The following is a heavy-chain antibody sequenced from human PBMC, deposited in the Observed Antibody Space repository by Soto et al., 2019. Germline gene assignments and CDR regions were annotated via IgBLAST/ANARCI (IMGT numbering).Heavy chain of an antibody. CDR2: IWYDGSNQ. D-gene: IGHD2-2*01. V-gene: IGHV3-33*01. CDR1: GFTFSGYG. Sequence: GGSLRLSCAASGFTFSGYGMHWVRQAPGKGLEWVAVIWYDGSNQFYADPVKGRFTISRDNSRNTLYLQMNSLRAEDTAVYYCARVTGDCSSTSCSVDYWGQGTLVTVPS. J-gene: IGHJ4*02. CDR3: ARVTGDCSSTSCSVDY.